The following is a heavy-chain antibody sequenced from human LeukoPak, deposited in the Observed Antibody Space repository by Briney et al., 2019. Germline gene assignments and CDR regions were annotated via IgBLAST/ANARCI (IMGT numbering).Heavy chain of an antibody. CDR2: IIPFLGIA. Sequence: GASVKVSCKASGGTFSTYAISWVRQAPGQGLEWMGRIIPFLGIASYAQRFQGRLTITADKSTSTAYMDLSSLTFEDTAVYYCARDREDGYNRRFDSWGQEPWSPSPQ. V-gene: IGHV1-69*04. D-gene: IGHD5-24*01. CDR3: ARDREDGYNRRFDS. CDR1: GGTFSTYA. J-gene: IGHJ4*01.